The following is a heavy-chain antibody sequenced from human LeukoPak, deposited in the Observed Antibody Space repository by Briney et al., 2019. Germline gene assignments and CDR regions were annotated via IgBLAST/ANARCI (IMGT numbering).Heavy chain of an antibody. CDR3: ARDTARGSYWFDP. D-gene: IGHD1-26*01. CDR2: IYTSGST. J-gene: IGHJ5*02. CDR1: GGSISSGSYY. V-gene: IGHV4-61*02. Sequence: PSETLSLTCTVSGGSISSGSYYWSWIRQPAGKGLEWIGRIYTSGSTNYNPSLKSRVTISVDTSKNQFSLKLSSVTAADAAVYYCARDTARGSYWFDPWGQGTLVTVSS.